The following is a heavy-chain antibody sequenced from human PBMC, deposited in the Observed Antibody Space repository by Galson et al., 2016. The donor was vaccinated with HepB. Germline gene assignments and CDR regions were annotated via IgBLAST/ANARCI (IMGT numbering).Heavy chain of an antibody. D-gene: IGHD3-22*01. V-gene: IGHV3-73*01. CDR3: TRRRYYYDGSDFHYSDI. CDR1: EFALSDFT. CDR2: IRSKSNRYET. Sequence: SLGLSFAASEFALSDFTMQWVRKASGRGHEWVGRIRSKSNRYETAYGPSAEGRFTISRDDSKNTAYLQMNSLKTEDTAVYYCTRRRYYYDGSDFHYSDIWGQGSRVTVSS. J-gene: IGHJ4*02.